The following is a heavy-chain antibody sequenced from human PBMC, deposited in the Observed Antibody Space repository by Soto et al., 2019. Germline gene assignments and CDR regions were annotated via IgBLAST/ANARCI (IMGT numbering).Heavy chain of an antibody. D-gene: IGHD1-26*01. Sequence: QLLESGGGLVQPGGSLTLSCAASRFTFSDFAMSWVRQAPGKGLEWVSSVGGGGTDTYYADSVKGRFTISRDNSKNTLYLQMVSLRDEDTAVYYCAKDAVPYNGKWDWFDSWGQGTLVTVSS. CDR3: AKDAVPYNGKWDWFDS. V-gene: IGHV3-23*01. CDR1: RFTFSDFA. J-gene: IGHJ5*01. CDR2: VGGGGTDT.